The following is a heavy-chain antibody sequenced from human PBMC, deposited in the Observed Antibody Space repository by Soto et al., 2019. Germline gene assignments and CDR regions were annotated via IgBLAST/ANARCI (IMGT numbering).Heavy chain of an antibody. CDR1: GFTFRSYS. D-gene: IGHD3-10*01. CDR3: AREKLGHGSAETSVPMVV. Sequence: EVQLVESGGGLVQPGGSLRLSCAASGFTFRSYSMYWVRQAPGKGLEYVSAISSNGGSTYYADSVKGRFTISRDNSKNMVSLQTASLRPEDRGGYYCAREKLGHGSAETSVPMVVWGPGTTVTVSS. J-gene: IGHJ6*02. CDR2: ISSNGGST. V-gene: IGHV3-64*07.